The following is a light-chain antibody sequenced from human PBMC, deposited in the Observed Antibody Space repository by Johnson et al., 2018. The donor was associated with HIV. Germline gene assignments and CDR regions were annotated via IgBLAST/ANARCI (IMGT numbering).Light chain of an antibody. CDR1: SSNIGNNY. Sequence: QSVLTQPPSVSAAPGQKVAISCSGSSSNIGNNYVSWYQQLPGTAPKLLIYDDYKRPSGIPDRFSGSKSGTSATLAITGLQTGDEADYYCGTWDSSLSAGVFGTGTKVTVL. J-gene: IGLJ1*01. CDR2: DDY. CDR3: GTWDSSLSAGV. V-gene: IGLV1-51*01.